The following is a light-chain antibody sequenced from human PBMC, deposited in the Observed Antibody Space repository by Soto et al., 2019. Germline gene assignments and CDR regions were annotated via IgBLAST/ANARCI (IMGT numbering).Light chain of an antibody. CDR3: QSYDSSLSGSWV. CDR1: SSNLGAGYD. CDR2: SNT. J-gene: IGLJ3*02. Sequence: QSVLTQPPSVSGAPGQRVTISCTGSSSNLGAGYDVQGYQQLPGTAPKLLIHSNTNRPSGVPDRFSGSKSDTSASLAITGLQAEDEADYYCQSYDSSLSGSWVFGGGTKLTVL. V-gene: IGLV1-40*01.